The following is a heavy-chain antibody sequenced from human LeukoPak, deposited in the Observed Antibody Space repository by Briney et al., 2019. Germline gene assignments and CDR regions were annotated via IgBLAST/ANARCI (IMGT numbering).Heavy chain of an antibody. D-gene: IGHD6-19*01. CDR3: AIWYSSGWSFDY. Sequence: PGGSLRLSCAASGFTFGNYGMHWVRQAPGKGLEWVAVIWRDGSIENYADSVKGRFTISRDNSKNTLYLQMNSLRAEDTAVYYCAIWYSSGWSFDYWGPGTPVTVSS. V-gene: IGHV3-33*01. CDR1: GFTFGNYG. CDR2: IWRDGSIE. J-gene: IGHJ4*02.